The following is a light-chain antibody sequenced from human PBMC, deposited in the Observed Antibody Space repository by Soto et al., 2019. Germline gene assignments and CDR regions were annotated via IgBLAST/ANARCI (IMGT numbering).Light chain of an antibody. V-gene: IGLV1-44*01. CDR2: TNN. J-gene: IGLJ3*02. Sequence: QSVLTQPPSAFGTPGQRVTISCSGSSSNIGSNTVNWYQQLPGTARKLLIYTNNRRPSGVPARLSGSKSGTSASLAISGLQSEDEADYYCAAWDDSLNGWVFGGGTKLTDL. CDR3: AAWDDSLNGWV. CDR1: SSNIGSNT.